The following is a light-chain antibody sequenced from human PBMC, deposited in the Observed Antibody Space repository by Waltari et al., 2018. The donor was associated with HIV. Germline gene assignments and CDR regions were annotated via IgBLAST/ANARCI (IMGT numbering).Light chain of an antibody. CDR2: EVS. Sequence: QSGLTQPASVSGSPGQPLTISCPGTTSDVGGYNYVSWYQQHPGKAPQLIIYEVSNRPSGGSNRFSGSKSGNTASLTISGLQPDDETDYYCSSFSSSSTPYVFGTGTKVTVL. V-gene: IGLV2-14*01. CDR3: SSFSSSSTPYV. J-gene: IGLJ1*01. CDR1: TSDVGGYNY.